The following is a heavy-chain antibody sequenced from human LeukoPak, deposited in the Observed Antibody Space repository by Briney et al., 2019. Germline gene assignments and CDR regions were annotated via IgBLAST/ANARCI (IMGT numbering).Heavy chain of an antibody. CDR1: GFTFSSYG. V-gene: IGHV3-7*01. CDR2: IKQDGSEK. Sequence: GGSLRLSCAASGFTFSSYGMHWVRQAPGKGLEWVANIKQDGSEKYYVDSVKGRFTISRDNAKNSLYLQMNSLRAEDTAVYYCARDLGDYYYYYGMDVWGQGTTVTVSS. CDR3: ARDLGDYYYYYGMDV. J-gene: IGHJ6*02.